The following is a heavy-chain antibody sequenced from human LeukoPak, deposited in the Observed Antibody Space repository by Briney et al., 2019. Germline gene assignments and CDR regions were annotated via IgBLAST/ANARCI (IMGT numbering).Heavy chain of an antibody. CDR3: ARGRSFGFDFDS. J-gene: IGHJ4*02. Sequence: PSETLFLTFAVSGVRINICCYYLTWIRHPPGQPLEWIGYKYYSGSTRYNSSPRSRLSLSLDTSNNQFSLKLSSVTAADTAVYYCARGRSFGFDFDSWGQGTLVIVSS. V-gene: IGHV4-61*01. D-gene: IGHD3-3*02. CDR2: KYYSGST. CDR1: GVRINICCYY.